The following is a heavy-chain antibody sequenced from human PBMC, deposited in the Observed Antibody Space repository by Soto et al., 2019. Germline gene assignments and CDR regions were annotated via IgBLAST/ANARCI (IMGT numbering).Heavy chain of an antibody. Sequence: PGGSLRLSCAASGFTISSYAVSWVRQAPGKGLEWVSAIGGGGGTTYYADSVRGRFTISRDNSKNTLYLQMSSLRAEDTALYYCAKYISSGAGGVYYYGMDVWGQGTTVTVSS. CDR2: IGGGGGTT. CDR1: GFTISSYA. V-gene: IGHV3-23*01. J-gene: IGHJ6*02. CDR3: AKYISSGAGGVYYYGMDV. D-gene: IGHD6-25*01.